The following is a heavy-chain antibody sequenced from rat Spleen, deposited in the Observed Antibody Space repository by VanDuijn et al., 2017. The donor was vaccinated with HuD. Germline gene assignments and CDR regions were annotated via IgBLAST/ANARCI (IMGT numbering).Heavy chain of an antibody. V-gene: IGHV2-13*01. CDR1: GFSLNNYG. D-gene: IGHD4-3*01. CDR2: IWGDGIS. Sequence: QVQLKESGPGLVQPSQTLSLTCTVSGFSLNNYGVLWVRQPPGKGLDWMGVIWGDGISNYNSALKSRLSISRDTSKSQVFLKMNSLQTEDTAMYFCARWGGGWGQGVMVTVSS. J-gene: IGHJ2*01. CDR3: ARWGGG.